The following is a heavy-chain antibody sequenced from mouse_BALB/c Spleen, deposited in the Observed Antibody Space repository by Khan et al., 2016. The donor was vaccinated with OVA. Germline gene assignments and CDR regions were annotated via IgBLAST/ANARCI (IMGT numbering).Heavy chain of an antibody. D-gene: IGHD1-1*01. CDR2: VSTGGSYT. V-gene: IGHV5-6*01. CDR3: TRLAYYYDSEGFAY. J-gene: IGHJ3*01. CDR1: GFTFSTYG. Sequence: EVMLVESGGDLVKPGGSLKLSCAASGFTFSTYGMSWVRQAPDKRLEGVATVSTGGSYTYYPDSVKGRFTISRDNAKNTLYLQMSGLRSADTAMFYCTRLAYYYDSEGFAYWGQGTLVTVSA.